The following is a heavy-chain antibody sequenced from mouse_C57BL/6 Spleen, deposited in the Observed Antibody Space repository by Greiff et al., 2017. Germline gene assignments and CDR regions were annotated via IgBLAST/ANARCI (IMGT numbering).Heavy chain of an antibody. Sequence: VKLQESGAELARPGASVKLSCKASGYTFTSYGISWVKQRTGQGLEWIGEIYPRSGNTYYNEKFKGKATLTADKSSTTAYMELRSLTSEDSAVYFCANYDYGDYAMDYWGQGTSVTVSS. V-gene: IGHV1-81*01. CDR1: GYTFTSYG. D-gene: IGHD2-4*01. J-gene: IGHJ4*01. CDR3: ANYDYGDYAMDY. CDR2: IYPRSGNT.